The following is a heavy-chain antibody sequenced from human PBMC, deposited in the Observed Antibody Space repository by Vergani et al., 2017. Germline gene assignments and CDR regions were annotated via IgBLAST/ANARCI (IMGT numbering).Heavy chain of an antibody. CDR3: ARSGATVTSAPPYWYFDL. D-gene: IGHD4-17*01. V-gene: IGHV3-21*04. CDR2: ISSSSSYI. Sequence: EVQLVESGGGLVKPGGSLRLSCAASGFTFSSYSMNWVRQAPGKGLEWVSSISSSSSYIYYADSVKGRFTISRDNAKNSLYLQMNSLRAEDTAVYYCARSGATVTSAPPYWYFDLWGRGTLVTVSS. J-gene: IGHJ2*01. CDR1: GFTFSSYS.